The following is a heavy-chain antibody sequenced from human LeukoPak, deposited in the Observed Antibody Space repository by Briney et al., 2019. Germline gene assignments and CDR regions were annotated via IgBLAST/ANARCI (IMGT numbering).Heavy chain of an antibody. Sequence: SETLSLTCAVYGGSFSGYYWSWIRQPPGKGLEWIGEINHSGSTNYNPSLKSRVTISVDTSKNQFSLTLSSVTAADTAVYYCARVPVRSVTPRYYYYMDVWGKGTTVTVSS. CDR2: INHSGST. V-gene: IGHV4-34*01. CDR1: GGSFSGYY. CDR3: ARVPVRSVTPRYYYYMDV. D-gene: IGHD3-10*02. J-gene: IGHJ6*03.